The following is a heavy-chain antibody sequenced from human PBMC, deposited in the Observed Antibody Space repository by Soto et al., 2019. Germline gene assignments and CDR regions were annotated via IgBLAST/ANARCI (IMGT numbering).Heavy chain of an antibody. J-gene: IGHJ4*02. CDR1: VFTFRSTA. CDR3: TKGGAYVPGFDS. V-gene: IGHV3-23*01. CDR2: ISGAGDSP. D-gene: IGHD3-16*01. Sequence: EVQMLESGGGLVQPWGYLRLSCAAAVFTFRSTAMSWVRQPTGKRMEWVSAISGAGDSPFHADSVKGRFTISRDNSDSMVYLQITGLRAENTAISYCTKGGAYVPGFDSWAQGPPVPVS.